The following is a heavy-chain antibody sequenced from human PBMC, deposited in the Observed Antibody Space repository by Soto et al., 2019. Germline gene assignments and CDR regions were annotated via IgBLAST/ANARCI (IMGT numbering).Heavy chain of an antibody. J-gene: IGHJ4*02. V-gene: IGHV2-70*04. Sequence: SGPTLVNPTQTLTLTCTFSGFSLSTSGMRVSWIRQPPGKALEWLARIDWDDDKFYNTSLKTRLTISKDSSKNQVVLTMTNMDPVDTATYYCARMFHCSGGTCPCDYWGQGALGTVSS. CDR2: IDWDDDK. D-gene: IGHD2-15*01. CDR1: GFSLSTSGMR. CDR3: ARMFHCSGGTCPCDY.